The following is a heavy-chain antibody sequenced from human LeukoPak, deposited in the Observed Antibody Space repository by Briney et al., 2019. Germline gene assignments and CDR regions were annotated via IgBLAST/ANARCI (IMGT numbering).Heavy chain of an antibody. D-gene: IGHD6-6*01. Sequence: GGSLRLSCAASGFTFSSYAMSWVRQAPGKGLGWVSAISGSGGSTYYADSVKGRFTISRDNSKNTLYLQMKSMRPKATAVYYCAKPAVQYSATPPLGYWGQGTLVTVSS. J-gene: IGHJ4*02. CDR2: ISGSGGST. V-gene: IGHV3-23*01. CDR1: GFTFSSYA. CDR3: AKPAVQYSATPPLGY.